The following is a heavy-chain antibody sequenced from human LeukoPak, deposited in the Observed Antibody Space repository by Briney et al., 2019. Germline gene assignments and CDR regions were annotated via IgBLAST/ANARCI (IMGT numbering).Heavy chain of an antibody. V-gene: IGHV3-21*01. CDR2: ISSSSSYI. CDR1: GFTFSSYS. J-gene: IGHJ3*02. Sequence: GGSLTLSCAASGFTFSSYSMNWVRQAPGKGLEWVSSISSSSSYIYYADSVKGRFTISRDNAKNSLYLQMNSLRAEDTAVYYCARDRGDIRGDAFDIWGQGTMVTVSS. D-gene: IGHD3-9*01. CDR3: ARDRGDIRGDAFDI.